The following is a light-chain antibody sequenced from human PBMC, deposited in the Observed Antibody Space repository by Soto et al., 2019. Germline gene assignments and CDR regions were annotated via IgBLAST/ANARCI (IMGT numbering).Light chain of an antibody. CDR2: GTS. V-gene: IGKV1-39*01. CDR1: QSIIRY. CDR3: QQTFTTPCS. Sequence: DIQMTQSPSSLSASVGDSVTITCRASQSIIRYLNWYQQKPGKAPKLLIYGTSSLQSGVPSRFSGSGSGTDFTLTISTLHPEDFATYYCQQTFTTPCSFGQGTKLETK. J-gene: IGKJ2*04.